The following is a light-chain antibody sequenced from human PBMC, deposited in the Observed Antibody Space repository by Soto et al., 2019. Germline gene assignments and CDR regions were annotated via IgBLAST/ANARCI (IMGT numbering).Light chain of an antibody. CDR2: DAS. J-gene: IGKJ3*01. CDR1: QDISNY. V-gene: IGKV1-33*01. CDR3: QQYDNLLGT. Sequence: DIQMTQSPSSLSASVGDRVTITCQASQDISNYLNWYQQKPGKAPKLLIYDASNLETGVTSRFSGSGSGTAFTFTISSLQPEDIATYYCQQYDNLLGTFGPGTKVDIK.